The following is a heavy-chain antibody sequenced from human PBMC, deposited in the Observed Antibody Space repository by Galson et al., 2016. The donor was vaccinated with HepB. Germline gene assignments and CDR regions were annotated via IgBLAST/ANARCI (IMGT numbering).Heavy chain of an antibody. Sequence: TLSLTCTVSGGSINSGGYHWSWIRQHPGKGLEWIGYIYYGETTYYNPSLKSRLTLFTDTSNNLFSLKLRSVTAADTAVYYCAKGWGAIRGVGTWFDSWGQGTLVTVSS. CDR3: AKGWGAIRGVGTWFDS. D-gene: IGHD3-10*01. CDR2: IYYGETT. CDR1: GGSINSGGYH. J-gene: IGHJ5*01. V-gene: IGHV4-31*03.